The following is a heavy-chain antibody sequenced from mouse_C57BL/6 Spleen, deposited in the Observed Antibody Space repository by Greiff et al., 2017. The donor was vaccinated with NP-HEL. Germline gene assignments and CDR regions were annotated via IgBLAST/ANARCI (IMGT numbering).Heavy chain of an antibody. Sequence: VKLQESGPELVKPGASVKISCKASGYAFSSSWMNWVKQRPGKGLEWIGRIYPGDGDTNYNGKFKGKATLTADKSSSTAYMQLSSLTSEDSAVYFCAVYDYGGAYWGQGTLVTVSA. D-gene: IGHD2-4*01. J-gene: IGHJ3*01. CDR1: GYAFSSSW. CDR3: AVYDYGGAY. V-gene: IGHV1-82*01. CDR2: IYPGDGDT.